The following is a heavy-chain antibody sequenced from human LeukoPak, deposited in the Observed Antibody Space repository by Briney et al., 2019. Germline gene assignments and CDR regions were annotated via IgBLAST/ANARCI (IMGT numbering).Heavy chain of an antibody. J-gene: IGHJ4*02. V-gene: IGHV3-74*01. CDR2: INSDGSST. Sequence: PGGSLRLSCAASGFTFSSYAMHWVRQAPGKGLVWVSRINSDGSSTSYADSVKGRFTISRDNAKNTLYLQMNSLRAEDTAVYHCARSGTAMAPRVWGQGTLVTVSS. CDR1: GFTFSSYA. D-gene: IGHD5-18*01. CDR3: ARSGTAMAPRV.